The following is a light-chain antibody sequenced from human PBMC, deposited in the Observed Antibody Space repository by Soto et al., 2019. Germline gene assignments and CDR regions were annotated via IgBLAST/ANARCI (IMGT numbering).Light chain of an antibody. J-gene: IGLJ2*01. Sequence: QSALTQPASVSGSPGQSITISCTGSSGNIGSYNLVSWYQHNPGKAPKLVIYEAFKRPSGVSNRFSASKSGNTASLTISGLRTEDEGDYYCCSYAGSTTSILFGGGTKVTVL. V-gene: IGLV2-23*01. CDR1: SGNIGSYNL. CDR2: EAF. CDR3: CSYAGSTTSIL.